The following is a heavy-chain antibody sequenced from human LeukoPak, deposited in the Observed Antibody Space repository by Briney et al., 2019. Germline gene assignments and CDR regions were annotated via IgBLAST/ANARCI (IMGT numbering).Heavy chain of an antibody. D-gene: IGHD6-25*01. V-gene: IGHV1-2*02. CDR1: GYTFTSYG. Sequence: ASVKVSCKASGYTFTSYGIGWVRQAPGQGLEWMGWINPNINGTNYAQKFQGRVTMTGDRSISTAYMELSRLRSDDTAVYYCARERTPGSGYGVDYWGQGTVVTVSS. CDR2: INPNINGT. J-gene: IGHJ4*02. CDR3: ARERTPGSGYGVDY.